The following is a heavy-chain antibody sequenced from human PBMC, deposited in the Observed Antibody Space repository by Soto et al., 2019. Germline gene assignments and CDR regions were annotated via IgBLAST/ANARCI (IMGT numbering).Heavy chain of an antibody. CDR1: GFTFSSYS. CDR2: ISSSSSYI. J-gene: IGHJ4*02. D-gene: IGHD6-13*01. V-gene: IGHV3-21*01. CDR3: ARGVDLAIAAAGYYFDY. Sequence: EVQLVESGGGLVKPGGSLRLSCAASGFTFSSYSMNWVRQAPGKGLEWVSSISSSSSYIYYADSVKGRFTISRDNAKNSPYPQMNRLGAEGNAVYFCARGVDLAIAAAGYYFDYWGQGTLVTVSS.